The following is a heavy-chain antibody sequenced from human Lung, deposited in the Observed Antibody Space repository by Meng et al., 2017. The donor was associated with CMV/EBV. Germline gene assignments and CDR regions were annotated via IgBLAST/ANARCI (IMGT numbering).Heavy chain of an antibody. D-gene: IGHD6-19*01. CDR3: ADLAEAFGMDV. CDR1: GLTFSDHQ. J-gene: IGHJ6*02. Sequence: AASGLTFSDHQMDGVRKAPGRGREGVGEIKKKADSYTTHYAASVKGRFTISRDDSKNSVYLQLSRLKTEGSVVYYCADLAEAFGMDVWGQGTXVTVSS. V-gene: IGHV3-72*01. CDR2: IKKKADSYTT.